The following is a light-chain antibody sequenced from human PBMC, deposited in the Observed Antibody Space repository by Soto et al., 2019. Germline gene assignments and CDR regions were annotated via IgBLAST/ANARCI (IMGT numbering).Light chain of an antibody. J-gene: IGKJ1*01. Sequence: EIVMTQSPATLSVSPGERATLSCRASHRVSSNLAWYQQKPGQAPRLLIYCASTRATGIPARFSGSGSETEFTLTISSLQSEDFAVYYCQQYNNWPPWTFGQGTKVEIK. V-gene: IGKV3-15*01. CDR2: CAS. CDR3: QQYNNWPPWT. CDR1: HRVSSN.